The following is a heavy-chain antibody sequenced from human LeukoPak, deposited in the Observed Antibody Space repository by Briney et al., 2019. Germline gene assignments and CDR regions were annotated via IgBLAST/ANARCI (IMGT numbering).Heavy chain of an antibody. CDR3: ARGFPPRIYYDSSGYYSYYFDH. CDR1: GYTFSSYG. D-gene: IGHD3-22*01. CDR2: ISAYNGNT. J-gene: IGHJ4*02. Sequence: ASVKVSCKASGYTFSSYGISWVRQAPGQGLEWMGWISAYNGNTKYAQKLQGRVTMTTDTSTSTAYMELRSLRSDDTAVYYCARGFPPRIYYDSSGYYSYYFDHWGQGTLVTVSS. V-gene: IGHV1-18*01.